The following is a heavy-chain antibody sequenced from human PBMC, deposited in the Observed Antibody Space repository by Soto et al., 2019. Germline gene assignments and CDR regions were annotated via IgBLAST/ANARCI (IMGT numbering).Heavy chain of an antibody. D-gene: IGHD2-2*01. CDR1: GFTFSNYG. J-gene: IGHJ4*02. CDR3: AKDSLRGEVPAALNFDD. V-gene: IGHV3-30*18. CDR2: VSYNGRKE. Sequence: QVQLVESGGGVVQPGRSVRLSCVASGFTFSNYGMHWVRQAPGKGLEGVAIVSYNGRKEYYADSVKGRFSISRDNSKNTLYIQMNALRDEDTAVYYCAKDSLRGEVPAALNFDDWGRGTLVTVSS.